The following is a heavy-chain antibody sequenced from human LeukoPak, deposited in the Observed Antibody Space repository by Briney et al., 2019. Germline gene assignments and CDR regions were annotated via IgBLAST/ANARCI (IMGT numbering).Heavy chain of an antibody. Sequence: AGSLRLSCAASGFTFSSYWMSWVRQAPGKGLEWVANIKQDGSEKYYVDSVKGRFTISRDNAKNSLYLQMNSLRAEDTAVYYCARDWEGLLNWFDPWGQGTLVTVSS. CDR2: IKQDGSEK. V-gene: IGHV3-7*01. CDR1: GFTFSSYW. J-gene: IGHJ5*02. D-gene: IGHD1-26*01. CDR3: ARDWEGLLNWFDP.